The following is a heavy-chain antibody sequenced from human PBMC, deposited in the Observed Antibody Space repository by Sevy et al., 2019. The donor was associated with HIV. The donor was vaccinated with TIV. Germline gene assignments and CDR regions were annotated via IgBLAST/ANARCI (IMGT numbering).Heavy chain of an antibody. CDR3: ARNSGN. V-gene: IGHV3-7*01. J-gene: IGHJ4*02. Sequence: GGSLRLSCAASGFTFTNFWMSWVRQAPGKGLEWVANVNNDGSGQKYADSVKGRFIISRDNAKNSLYLQMNSLRTEDTAVYYCARNSGNWGQGTLATVSS. D-gene: IGHD6-19*01. CDR2: VNNDGSGQ. CDR1: GFTFTNFW.